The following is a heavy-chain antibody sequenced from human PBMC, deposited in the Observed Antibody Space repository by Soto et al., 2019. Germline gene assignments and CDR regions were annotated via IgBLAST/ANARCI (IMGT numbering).Heavy chain of an antibody. D-gene: IGHD3-10*01. J-gene: IGHJ3*02. V-gene: IGHV1-69*01. CDR3: ARDRSAYYSYKTGDAFDI. Sequence: QVQLVQSGAEVKKPGSSVKVSCKASGGTFSSYAISWVRQAPGQGLEWMGGIIPIFGTANYAQKFQGRVTITADESTSTAYMELSSLRSEDTAVYYCARDRSAYYSYKTGDAFDIWGQGTMVTVSS. CDR1: GGTFSSYA. CDR2: IIPIFGTA.